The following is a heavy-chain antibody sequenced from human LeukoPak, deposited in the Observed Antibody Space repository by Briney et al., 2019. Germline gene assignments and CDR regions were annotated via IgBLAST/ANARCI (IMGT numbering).Heavy chain of an antibody. CDR3: TTEPTDYYYYYMDV. Sequence: PGGSLRLSCAASGFTFSNAWMSWVRQAPGKGLEWVGRIKSKTDGGTTDYAAPVKGRFTISRDDSKNTLYLQMNSLKTEDTAVYYCTTEPTDYYYYYMDVWGKGATVTVSS. V-gene: IGHV3-15*01. J-gene: IGHJ6*03. CDR1: GFTFSNAW. CDR2: IKSKTDGGTT.